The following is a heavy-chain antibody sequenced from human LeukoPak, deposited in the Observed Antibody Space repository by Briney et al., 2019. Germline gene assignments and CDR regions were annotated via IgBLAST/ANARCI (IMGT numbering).Heavy chain of an antibody. CDR1: GYTLTELS. J-gene: IGHJ6*03. D-gene: IGHD3-16*01. V-gene: IGHV1-24*01. CDR3: ATVWVYKGYYYYMDV. Sequence: ASVKVSCKVSGYTLTELSMHWVRQAPGRGLEWMGGFDPEDGETIYAQKFQGRVTMTEDTSTDTAYMELSSLRSEDTAAYYCATVWVYKGYYYYMDVWGKGTTVTVSS. CDR2: FDPEDGET.